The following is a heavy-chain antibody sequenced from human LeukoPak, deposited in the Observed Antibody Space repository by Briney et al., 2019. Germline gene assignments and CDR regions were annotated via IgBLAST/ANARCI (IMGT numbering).Heavy chain of an antibody. CDR3: ASGIAVAGTGIDY. J-gene: IGHJ4*02. CDR2: ISGSGGST. V-gene: IGHV3-23*01. Sequence: GGSLRLSCAASGFTFSSYAMSWVRQAPGKGLEWVSAISGSGGSTYYADSVKGRFTISRDNSKNTLYLQMNSLRSEDTAVYYCASGIAVAGTGIDYWGQGTLVTVSS. CDR1: GFTFSSYA. D-gene: IGHD6-19*01.